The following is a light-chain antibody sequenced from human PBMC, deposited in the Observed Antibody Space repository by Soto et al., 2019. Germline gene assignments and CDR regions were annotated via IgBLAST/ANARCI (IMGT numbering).Light chain of an antibody. CDR1: QSVSSSY. CDR3: QQYGSSSWT. V-gene: IGKV3-20*01. Sequence: EVVLTQSPGTLSLSPGERATLSCRASQSVSSSYLAWYQQKPGQAPRLLIYGASSRATGIPDRFSGSGSGTDFTLTITRLEPEDSAMYYCQQYGSSSWTFGQGTKVDI. CDR2: GAS. J-gene: IGKJ1*01.